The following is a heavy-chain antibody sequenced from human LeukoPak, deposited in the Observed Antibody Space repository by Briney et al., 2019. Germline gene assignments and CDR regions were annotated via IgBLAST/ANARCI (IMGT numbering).Heavy chain of an antibody. J-gene: IGHJ4*02. D-gene: IGHD4-17*01. V-gene: IGHV1-46*01. CDR2: INPSGGST. Sequence: ASVKVSCKASGYTFTSYYMHWVRQAPGQGLEWMGIINPSGGSTSYAQKFQGRVTMTRDTSTSTAYMELRSLRSDDTAVYYCARDAKRRMTTVTTGDYWGQGTLVTVSS. CDR3: ARDAKRRMTTVTTGDY. CDR1: GYTFTSYY.